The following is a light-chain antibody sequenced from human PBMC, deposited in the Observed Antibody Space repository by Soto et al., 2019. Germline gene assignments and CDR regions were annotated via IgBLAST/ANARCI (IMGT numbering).Light chain of an antibody. CDR2: GAS. CDR3: KQRSSWIT. V-gene: IGKV1-6*01. J-gene: IGKJ5*01. CDR1: QCIKND. Sequence: ASQMNPSTSALSASVGERVTITCRASQCIKNDIGWYQQKPGKAPKLLIYGASSLQSGVPSRFSGSGSATDFTLTISSLEPEDFAVYYCKQRSSWITFGQGPRLEIK.